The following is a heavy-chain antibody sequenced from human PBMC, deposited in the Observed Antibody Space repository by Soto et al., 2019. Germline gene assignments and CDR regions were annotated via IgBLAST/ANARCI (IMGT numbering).Heavy chain of an antibody. J-gene: IGHJ6*02. D-gene: IGHD1-1*01. CDR2: VTGGGHTT. CDR1: GFTFSRYA. Sequence: EAQLLESAGGLVQPGGSLRLSCAASGFTFSRYAMSWVRQAPGKGLEWVSTVTGGGHTTYNADSVNGRFTISRDNSKNTLYLQMNNLRAEDTAIYYCASSSGDLEVYGMDIWGPGTTVTVSS. CDR3: ASSSGDLEVYGMDI. V-gene: IGHV3-23*01.